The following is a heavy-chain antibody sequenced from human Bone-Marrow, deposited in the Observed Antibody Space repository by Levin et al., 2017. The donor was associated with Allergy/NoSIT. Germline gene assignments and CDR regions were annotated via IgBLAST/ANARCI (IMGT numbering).Heavy chain of an antibody. CDR2: INPKTGAT. CDR1: GYPFLDYY. CDR3: ASDPCSGGRCYYFDP. Sequence: PGESLKISCKTSGYPFLDYYIHWVRQAPGQSLEWMGCINPKTGATKFAQTFHGRVTMTTDTSITTAYMHLSGLKSDDTGMYYCASDPCSGGRCYYFDPWGQGTLVTVSA. V-gene: IGHV1-2*02. D-gene: IGHD2-15*01. J-gene: IGHJ5*02.